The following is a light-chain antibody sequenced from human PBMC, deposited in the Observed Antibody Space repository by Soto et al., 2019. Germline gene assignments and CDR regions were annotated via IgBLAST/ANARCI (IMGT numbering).Light chain of an antibody. J-gene: IGKJ1*01. CDR2: GAS. V-gene: IGKV3-15*01. CDR3: QQYSNWPVT. CDR1: QSVSSN. Sequence: EIVMTQSPATLSVSPGERATLSCRASQSVSSNLAWYQQKPGQAPRLLIYGASTRATGIPVRFSGSGSGTEFTLTISSLQSEDFAVYDCQQYSNWPVTFGQGTKVEIK.